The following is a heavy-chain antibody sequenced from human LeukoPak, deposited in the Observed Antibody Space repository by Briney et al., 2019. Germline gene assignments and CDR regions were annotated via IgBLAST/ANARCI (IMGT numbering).Heavy chain of an antibody. Sequence: ASVKVSCKASGYSFTSYGISWVRQAPGQGLEWMGWISAYNGNTNYAQKLQGGVTMTTDTSTSTAYMELRSLRSDDTAVYYCARDDRTYYYDSSGYSIVFSRVWFDPWGQGTLVTVSS. J-gene: IGHJ5*02. CDR1: GYSFTSYG. V-gene: IGHV1-18*01. CDR2: ISAYNGNT. D-gene: IGHD3-22*01. CDR3: ARDDRTYYYDSSGYSIVFSRVWFDP.